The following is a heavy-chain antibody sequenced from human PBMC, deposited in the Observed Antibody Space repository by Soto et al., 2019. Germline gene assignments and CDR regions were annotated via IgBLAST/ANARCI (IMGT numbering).Heavy chain of an antibody. Sequence: QVQLVQSGAEVKKPGSSVKVSCKASGGTFSSYAISWVRQAPGQGLEWMGGIIPIFGTANYAQKFQGRVTITADESTSTAYMELSSLRSEDTAVYYCARKACWSSGWYADYYYGMDVWGQGTTVTVSS. J-gene: IGHJ6*02. CDR1: GGTFSSYA. CDR3: ARKACWSSGWYADYYYGMDV. V-gene: IGHV1-69*12. D-gene: IGHD6-19*01. CDR2: IIPIFGTA.